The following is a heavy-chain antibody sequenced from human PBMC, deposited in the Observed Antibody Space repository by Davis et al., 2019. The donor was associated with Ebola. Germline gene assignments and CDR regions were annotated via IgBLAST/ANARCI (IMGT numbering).Heavy chain of an antibody. D-gene: IGHD2-15*01. J-gene: IGHJ4*02. Sequence: GGSLKISCAASGFTFSNYAMSWVRQAPGKGLEWVAGTSGKGTSTDYADSVKGRFTVSRDNSKNTLYLQMNSLRAEDTAVYYCAKEGAGSGGWGPAGYWGQGTLVIVSS. CDR2: TSGKGTST. V-gene: IGHV3-23*01. CDR3: AKEGAGSGGWGPAGY. CDR1: GFTFSNYA.